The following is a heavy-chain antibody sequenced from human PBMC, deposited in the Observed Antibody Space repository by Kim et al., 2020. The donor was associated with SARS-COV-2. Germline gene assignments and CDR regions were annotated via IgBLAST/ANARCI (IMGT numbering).Heavy chain of an antibody. J-gene: IGHJ4*02. CDR2: IKSKTDGGTT. D-gene: IGHD2-21*02. V-gene: IGHV3-15*01. CDR3: TTENIVVVTAMPFDY. Sequence: GGSLRLSCAASGFTFSNAWMSWVRQAPGKGLEWVGRIKSKTDGGTTDYAAPVKGRFTISRDDSKNTLYLQMNSLKTEDTAVYYCTTENIVVVTAMPFDYWGQGTLVTVSS. CDR1: GFTFSNAW.